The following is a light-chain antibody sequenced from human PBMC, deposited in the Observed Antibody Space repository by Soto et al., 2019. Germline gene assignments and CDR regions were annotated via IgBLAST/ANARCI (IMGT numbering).Light chain of an antibody. V-gene: IGKV3-20*01. CDR3: QQYGSSRSIT. CDR1: QSVSSSY. CDR2: GAS. Sequence: ESVLTSAPGTLSLSTGERATLSCRASQSVSSSYLAWYQQKPGQAPRLLIYGASSRATGIPDRFSGSGSGTDFTLTISRLEPEDFAVYYCQQYGSSRSITFGQGTRLEI. J-gene: IGKJ5*01.